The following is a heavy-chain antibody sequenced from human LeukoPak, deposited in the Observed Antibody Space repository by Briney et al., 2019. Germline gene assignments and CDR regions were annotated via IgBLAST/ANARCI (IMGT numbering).Heavy chain of an antibody. D-gene: IGHD1-1*01. CDR2: IYGSGST. V-gene: IGHV4-59*01. Sequence: SETLSLTCTVSGGSISSYYWSWIRQPPGKGLEWIGHIYGSGSTNCNPSLKSRVTLSVDTSKNQFSLKLSSVTAADTAAYYCAREGTSGTHLNWFDPWGQGTLVTVSS. CDR1: GGSISSYY. J-gene: IGHJ5*02. CDR3: AREGTSGTHLNWFDP.